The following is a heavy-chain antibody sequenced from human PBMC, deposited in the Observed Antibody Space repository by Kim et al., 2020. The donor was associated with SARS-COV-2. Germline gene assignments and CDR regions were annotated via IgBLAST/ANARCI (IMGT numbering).Heavy chain of an antibody. J-gene: IGHJ6*02. D-gene: IGHD3-10*01. CDR3: AREKEGDGSQWLLWFGDRVSSYGMDV. CDR2: ISSSGSTI. V-gene: IGHV3-11*01. Sequence: GGSLRLSCAASGFTFSDYYMSWIRQAPGKGLEWVSYISSSGSTIYYADSVKGRFTISRDNAKNSLYLQMNSLRAEDTAVYYCAREKEGDGSQWLLWFGDRVSSYGMDVWGQGTTVTVSS. CDR1: GFTFSDYY.